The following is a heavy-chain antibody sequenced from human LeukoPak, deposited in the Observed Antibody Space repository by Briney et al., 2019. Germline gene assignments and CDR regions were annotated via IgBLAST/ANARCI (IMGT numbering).Heavy chain of an antibody. CDR3: ARDIFDY. CDR1: GFTVSSNY. Sequence: GGSLRLSCAASGFTVSSNYMSWVRQAPGKGLEWVANIKPDGSEKHYVESVKGRFTISSDNAKNSLYLQMNSLGAEDTAVYYCARDIFDYWGQGTLVTVSS. CDR2: IKPDGSEK. J-gene: IGHJ4*02. V-gene: IGHV3-7*01.